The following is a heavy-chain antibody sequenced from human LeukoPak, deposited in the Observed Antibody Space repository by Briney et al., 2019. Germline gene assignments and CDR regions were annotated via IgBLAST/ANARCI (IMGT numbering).Heavy chain of an antibody. V-gene: IGHV3-48*03. J-gene: IGHJ4*02. D-gene: IGHD5-18*01. CDR2: ISSSGSTI. CDR1: GFTFSSYE. CDR3: ASFGYSYGTDY. Sequence: GGSLRLSCAASGFTFSSYEMNWVRQAPGKGLEWVSYISSSGSTIYYADSVKGRFTISRDNAKNSLYLQMNSLRAEDTAVYYCASFGYSYGTDYWGQGTLVTVSS.